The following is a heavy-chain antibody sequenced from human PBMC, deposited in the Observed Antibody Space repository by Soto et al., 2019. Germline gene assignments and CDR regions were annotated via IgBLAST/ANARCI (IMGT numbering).Heavy chain of an antibody. J-gene: IGHJ5*02. CDR3: AKDHPPMDYDSSSWFDP. V-gene: IGHV3-23*01. D-gene: IGHD3-22*01. Sequence: PGGSLRLSCAASGFTFSSYAMSWVRQAPGKGLEWVSAISGSGGSTYYADSVKGRFTISRDNSKNTLYLQMNSLRAEDTAVYYCAKDHPPMDYDSSSWFDPWGQGTLVTVSS. CDR2: ISGSGGST. CDR1: GFTFSSYA.